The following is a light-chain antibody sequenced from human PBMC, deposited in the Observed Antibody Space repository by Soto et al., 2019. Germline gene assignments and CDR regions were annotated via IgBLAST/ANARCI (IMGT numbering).Light chain of an antibody. CDR3: SSYTSSSTLV. CDR1: SHDVGGYNY. CDR2: EVT. J-gene: IGLJ2*01. V-gene: IGLV2-14*01. Sequence: QSALTQPASVSGSPGQSITISCTGTSHDVGGYNYVAWYQQHPGRAPKVIIYEVTNRPSGVSNRFSGSKSGNTASLTISGLQAEDEADYYCSSYTSSSTLVFGGGTKLTVL.